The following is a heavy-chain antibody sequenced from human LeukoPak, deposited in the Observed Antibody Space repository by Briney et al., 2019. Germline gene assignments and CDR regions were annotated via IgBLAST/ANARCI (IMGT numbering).Heavy chain of an antibody. CDR1: GFTFSSYV. J-gene: IGHJ4*02. V-gene: IGHV4-38-2*01. CDR2: IYHSGST. CDR3: ARGAGYFDY. Sequence: GSLRLSCAASGFTFSSYVMNWVRQPPGKGLEWIGSIYHSGSTYYNPSLKSRVTISVDTSKNQFSLKLSSVTAADTAVYYCARGAGYFDYWGQGTLVTVSS.